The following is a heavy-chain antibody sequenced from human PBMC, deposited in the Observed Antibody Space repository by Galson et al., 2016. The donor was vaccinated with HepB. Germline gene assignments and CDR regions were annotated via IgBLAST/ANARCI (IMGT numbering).Heavy chain of an antibody. CDR3: ARDGIHTSGWYGS. V-gene: IGHV3-30*14. Sequence: SLRLSCAASGFTFSSDAMHWVRQAPSKGLEWVAVISYDGNYKSYADAVKGRFTISRDNSKNTLYLQMNSLRAEDTAVYYCARDGIHTSGWYGSWGQGTLVTVSS. D-gene: IGHD6-19*01. CDR2: ISYDGNYK. CDR1: GFTFSSDA. J-gene: IGHJ5*02.